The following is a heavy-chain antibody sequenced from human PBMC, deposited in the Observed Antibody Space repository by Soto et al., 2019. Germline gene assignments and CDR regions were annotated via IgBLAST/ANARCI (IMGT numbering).Heavy chain of an antibody. CDR1: GYSFTKYH. D-gene: IGHD1-1*01. J-gene: IGHJ4*02. CDR2: INPGSGVT. Sequence: ASVKVSCKASGYSFTKYHMHWVRQAPGQGLEWMGWINPGSGVTNQGQKFQGRVTMTRDTSITTTYMELNSLPSDDTAVYYCARVAGHKNARFDTWGQGALVTVSS. CDR3: ARVAGHKNARFDT. V-gene: IGHV1-2*02.